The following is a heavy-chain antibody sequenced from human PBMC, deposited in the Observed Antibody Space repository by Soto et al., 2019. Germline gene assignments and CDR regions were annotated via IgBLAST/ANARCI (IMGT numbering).Heavy chain of an antibody. Sequence: GGSLRLSCAASGFTFSSYAMHWVRQAPGKGLEWVAVISYDGSNKYYADSVKGRFTISRDNAKNSLYLQMNSLRAEDTAVYYCARVATPRTLYFDYWGQGTLVTVSS. CDR3: ARVATPRTLYFDY. D-gene: IGHD2-2*02. J-gene: IGHJ4*02. V-gene: IGHV3-30-3*01. CDR2: ISYDGSNK. CDR1: GFTFSSYA.